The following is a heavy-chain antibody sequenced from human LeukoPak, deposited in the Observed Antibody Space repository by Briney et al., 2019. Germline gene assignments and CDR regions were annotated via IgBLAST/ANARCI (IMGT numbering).Heavy chain of an antibody. CDR3: ARGADTGSYGSLVYFDY. V-gene: IGHV1-18*01. Sequence: GASVKVSCKASGYTFTTYGISWVRQAPGQGLEWMGWISAYKGNTNYAQKVQGRVTLTTDTSTSTVYMELRSLRSDDTAVYFCARGADTGSYGSLVYFDYWGQGTLVTVSS. D-gene: IGHD3-16*01. CDR1: GYTFTTYG. J-gene: IGHJ4*02. CDR2: ISAYKGNT.